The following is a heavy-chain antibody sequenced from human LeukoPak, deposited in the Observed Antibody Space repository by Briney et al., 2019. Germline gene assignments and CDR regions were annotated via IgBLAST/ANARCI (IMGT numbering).Heavy chain of an antibody. CDR3: ARDSDYYGSGSYPSYMDV. CDR2: IFHSGST. CDR1: SASIFSSNW. Sequence: SETLSLTCTVSSASIFSSNWWSWVRQPPGKGLEWIGQIFHSGSTSYSPSLKSRVTISVDKSKNQFSLKLSSVTAADTAVYYCARDSDYYGSGSYPSYMDVWGKGTTVTISS. J-gene: IGHJ6*03. D-gene: IGHD3-10*01. V-gene: IGHV4-4*02.